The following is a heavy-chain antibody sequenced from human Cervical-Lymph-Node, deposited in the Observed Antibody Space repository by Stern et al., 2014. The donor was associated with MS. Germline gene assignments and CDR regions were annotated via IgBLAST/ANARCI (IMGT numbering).Heavy chain of an antibody. D-gene: IGHD2-2*01. J-gene: IGHJ5*02. CDR2: IYHSVST. V-gene: IGHV4-4*02. Sequence: QVQLQESGPGLVKPSGTLSLTCAVSGGSISSSNWWRWVRPPPGKGLEWIGEIYHSVSTNYNPSLKSRFPISVDKSKNQFSLKLSSVTAADTAVYYCARVRVEYCSSTSCLNWFDPWGQGTLVTVSS. CDR3: ARVRVEYCSSTSCLNWFDP. CDR1: GGSISSSNW.